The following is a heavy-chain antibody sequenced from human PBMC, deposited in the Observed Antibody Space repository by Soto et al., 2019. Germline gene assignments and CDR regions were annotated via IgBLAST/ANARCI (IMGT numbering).Heavy chain of an antibody. Sequence: EVQLVESGGGLVKPGGSLRLSCAASGFTFSSYSMNWVRQAPGKGLEWVPSISSSSSYIYYADSVKGRFTISRDNAKNSLYLQMNSLRAEDTAVYYCARDSVGYCSGGSCPNWFDPWGQGTLVTVSS. D-gene: IGHD2-15*01. J-gene: IGHJ5*02. V-gene: IGHV3-21*01. CDR2: ISSSSSYI. CDR3: ARDSVGYCSGGSCPNWFDP. CDR1: GFTFSSYS.